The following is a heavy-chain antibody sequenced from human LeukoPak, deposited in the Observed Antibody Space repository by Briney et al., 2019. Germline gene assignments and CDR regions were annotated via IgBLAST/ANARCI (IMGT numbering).Heavy chain of an antibody. Sequence: PSETLSLTCAVSGYSISIGYYWGWIRQPQGKGLEWIGSIYHSGSTYYNPSLKSRVTISVDTSKNQFSLKLSSVTAAETAVYYCARDSYYGFDPWGQGTLVTVSS. CDR2: IYHSGST. CDR3: ARDSYYGFDP. D-gene: IGHD3-10*01. CDR1: GYSISIGYY. V-gene: IGHV4-38-2*02. J-gene: IGHJ5*02.